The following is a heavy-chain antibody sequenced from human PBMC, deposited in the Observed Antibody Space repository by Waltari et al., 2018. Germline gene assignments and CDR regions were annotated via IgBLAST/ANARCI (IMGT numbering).Heavy chain of an antibody. D-gene: IGHD3-22*01. CDR2: ISYNGRNI. CDR3: ARDYCDRTNCHGMDV. V-gene: IGHV3-30*04. Sequence: QVQLLESGGGVVQPGRSLRLSCEASELTFRSYAMPWVRQAPGKGLEWVAVISYNGRNIYYVDSVKGRFTISRDNSKKTLYMQMNSLRAEDTAVYYCARDYCDRTNCHGMDVWGQGTTVTVSS. J-gene: IGHJ6*02. CDR1: ELTFRSYA.